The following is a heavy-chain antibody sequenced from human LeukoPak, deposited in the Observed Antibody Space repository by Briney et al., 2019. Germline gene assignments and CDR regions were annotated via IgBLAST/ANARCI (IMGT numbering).Heavy chain of an antibody. CDR3: ARTTVVSMASWFDP. Sequence: ASVKVSCKASAYTFTNYGISWVRQAPGQGLEWMGWISAYNGHTNYAQKFQGRVTMTTDTSTSTAHMEVRSLKSDDTAVYYCARTTVVSMASWFDPWGQGTLVTVSS. D-gene: IGHD4-23*01. J-gene: IGHJ5*02. V-gene: IGHV1-18*01. CDR1: AYTFTNYG. CDR2: ISAYNGHT.